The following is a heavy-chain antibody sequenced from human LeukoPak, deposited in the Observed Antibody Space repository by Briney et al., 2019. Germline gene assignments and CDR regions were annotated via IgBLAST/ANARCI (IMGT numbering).Heavy chain of an antibody. CDR2: IKQDGSEK. CDR3: ARDSDWFGELSDAFDI. CDR1: GFTFSSYW. J-gene: IGHJ3*02. Sequence: GGSLRLSCAASGFTFSSYWMSWVRQAPGKGLEWVANIKQDGSEKYYVDSVKGRFTISRENAKNSLYLQMNSLRAEDTAVYYCARDSDWFGELSDAFDIWGQGTMVTVSS. D-gene: IGHD3-10*01. V-gene: IGHV3-7*01.